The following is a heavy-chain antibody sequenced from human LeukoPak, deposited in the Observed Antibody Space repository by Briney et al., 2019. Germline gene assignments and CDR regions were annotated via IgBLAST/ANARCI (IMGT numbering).Heavy chain of an antibody. V-gene: IGHV3-23*01. Sequence: GGSLRLSCAASGFTFSSYAMSWVRQAPGKGLEWVSAISGSGGSTYYADSVKGRFTISRDNSKNTLHLQMNSLRAEDTAVYYCANDMAGCNYYGSGSYYFCLDYWGQGTLVTVSS. CDR2: ISGSGGST. D-gene: IGHD3-10*01. CDR1: GFTFSSYA. CDR3: ANDMAGCNYYGSGSYYFCLDY. J-gene: IGHJ4*02.